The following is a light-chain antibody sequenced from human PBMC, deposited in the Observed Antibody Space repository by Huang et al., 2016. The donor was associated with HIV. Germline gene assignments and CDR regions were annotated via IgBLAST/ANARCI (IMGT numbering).Light chain of an antibody. Sequence: EIVLTQSPATLSLSPGERATLSCRASQSVSSYLAWYQQKPGQAPRLLIYGASNRATGSPARFSGRGSGTDFTLTISSLEPEDFAVYYCQQRSNWFLTFGGGTKVEIK. J-gene: IGKJ4*01. CDR3: QQRSNWFLT. V-gene: IGKV3-11*01. CDR2: GAS. CDR1: QSVSSY.